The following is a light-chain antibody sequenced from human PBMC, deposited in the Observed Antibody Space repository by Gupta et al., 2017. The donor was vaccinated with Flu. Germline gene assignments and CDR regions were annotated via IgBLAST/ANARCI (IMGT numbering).Light chain of an antibody. CDR2: EVN. CDR1: SSDIGEFNF. Sequence: QSALPQPASVSGSPGQSITISCIGTSSDIGEFNFVSWFQQHPGKAPKLMIYEVNKRPSGVSSRFSGSKSANTAFLTISGLQAEDEADYYCSSFAGSFSFVFGSGTDVTVL. CDR3: SSFAGSFSFV. V-gene: IGLV2-23*02. J-gene: IGLJ1*01.